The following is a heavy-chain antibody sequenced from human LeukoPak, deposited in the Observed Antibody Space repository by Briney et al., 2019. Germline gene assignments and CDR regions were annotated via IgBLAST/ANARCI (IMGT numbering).Heavy chain of an antibody. CDR2: IYTSGTT. V-gene: IGHV4-4*09. Sequence: PSETLSLTCTVSGGSISSFDWSWIRQPPGKGLEWIGYIYTSGTTNYNPSLKSRVTISVDTSKNQFSLKLSSVTAADTAVYYCARQGTSWYLGTVDSWGQGTLVTVSS. CDR3: ARQGTSWYLGTVDS. J-gene: IGHJ4*02. D-gene: IGHD6-13*01. CDR1: GGSISSFD.